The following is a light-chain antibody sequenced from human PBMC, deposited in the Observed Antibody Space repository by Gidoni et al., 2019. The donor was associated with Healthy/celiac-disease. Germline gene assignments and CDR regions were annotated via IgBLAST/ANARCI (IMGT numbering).Light chain of an antibody. V-gene: IGKV3-11*01. CDR1: QSVSSY. J-gene: IGKJ1*01. Sequence: PAPSSLSPGETATLSCRASQSVSSYLAWYQQKPGQAPRLLIYDASNRATGIPARFSGSGSGTDFTLTISSLEPEDFAVYYCQQRSNWPKTFGQGTKVEIK. CDR3: QQRSNWPKT. CDR2: DAS.